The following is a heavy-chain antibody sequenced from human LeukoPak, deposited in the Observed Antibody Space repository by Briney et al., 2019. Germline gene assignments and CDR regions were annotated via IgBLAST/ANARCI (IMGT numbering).Heavy chain of an antibody. CDR3: AREDTAMVDY. Sequence: SETLCLTCTVSGGSISSGGYYWSWIRQHPGKGLEWIGYIYYSGSTYYNPSLKSRVTISVDTSKNQLSLKLSSVTAADTAVYYCAREDTAMVDYWGQGTLVTVSS. J-gene: IGHJ4*02. V-gene: IGHV4-31*03. CDR1: GGSISSGGYY. D-gene: IGHD5-18*01. CDR2: IYYSGST.